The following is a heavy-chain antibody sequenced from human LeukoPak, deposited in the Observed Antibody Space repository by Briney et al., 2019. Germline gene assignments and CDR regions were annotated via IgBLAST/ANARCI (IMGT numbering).Heavy chain of an antibody. CDR3: ARVGTYGDLY. J-gene: IGHJ4*02. D-gene: IGHD4-17*01. Sequence: GASLKVSCKASGYILTSYYLHWVGQAPAQGLEWMGIINPSGGSTSYALKFQGRVTMTRDTYTSTVYMELSSLRSEDTAVYYCARVGTYGDLYWGQGTLVTVSS. V-gene: IGHV1-46*03. CDR1: GYILTSYY. CDR2: INPSGGST.